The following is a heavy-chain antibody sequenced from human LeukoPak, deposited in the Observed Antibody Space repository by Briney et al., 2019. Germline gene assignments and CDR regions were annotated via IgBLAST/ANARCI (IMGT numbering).Heavy chain of an antibody. CDR3: ARAVEKYYYYYGMDV. Sequence: GGSLRLSCAASGFTFSSYAISWVRQAPGKGLEWVSSISGSGGSTYYADSVKGRFTISRDNSKNTLYLQMNSLRAEDTAVYFCARAVEKYYYYYGMDVWGQGTTVTVSS. V-gene: IGHV3-23*01. CDR2: ISGSGGST. D-gene: IGHD5-24*01. CDR1: GFTFSSYA. J-gene: IGHJ6*02.